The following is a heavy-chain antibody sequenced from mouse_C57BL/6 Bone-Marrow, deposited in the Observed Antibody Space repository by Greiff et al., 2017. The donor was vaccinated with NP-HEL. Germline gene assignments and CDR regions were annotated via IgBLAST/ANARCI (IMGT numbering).Heavy chain of an antibody. CDR3: ARALYFFFDY. Sequence: VKLVESGAELARPGASVKLSCKASGYTFTSYGISWVKQRTGQGLEWIGEIYPRSGNTYYNEKFKGKATLTADKSSSTAYMELRSLTSEDSAVYFCARALYFFFDYWGQGTTLTVSS. J-gene: IGHJ2*01. CDR2: IYPRSGNT. V-gene: IGHV1-81*01. D-gene: IGHD2-1*01. CDR1: GYTFTSYG.